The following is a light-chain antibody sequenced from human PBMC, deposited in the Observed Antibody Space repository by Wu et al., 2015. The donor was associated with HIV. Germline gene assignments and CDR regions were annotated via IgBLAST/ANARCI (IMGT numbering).Light chain of an antibody. Sequence: EIVMTQSPATLSVSPGERVTLSCRASQSITSDVAWYQQRPGQAPRLLIYGASTRATGLPATFRGSGSGTEFTLTISSLQSEDLGLYYCQQYNNWPLTFGGGTKIEIK. J-gene: IGKJ4*01. V-gene: IGKV3-15*01. CDR3: QQYNNWPLT. CDR1: QSITSD. CDR2: GAS.